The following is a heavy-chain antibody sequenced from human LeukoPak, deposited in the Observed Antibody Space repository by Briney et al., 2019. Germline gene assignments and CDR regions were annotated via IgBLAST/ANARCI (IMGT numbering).Heavy chain of an antibody. Sequence: ASAKVSCKASGYTFTSYYMHWVRQAPGQGLEWMGIINPSGGSTSYAQKFQGRVTMTRDTSTSTVYMELSSLRSEDTAVYYCAREFLSHAERPLRGYSYSWFDPWGQGTLVTVSS. CDR1: GYTFTSYY. J-gene: IGHJ5*02. CDR2: INPSGGST. CDR3: AREFLSHAERPLRGYSYSWFDP. V-gene: IGHV1-46*01. D-gene: IGHD5-18*01.